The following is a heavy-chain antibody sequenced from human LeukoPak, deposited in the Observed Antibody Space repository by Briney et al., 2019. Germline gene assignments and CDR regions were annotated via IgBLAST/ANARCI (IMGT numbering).Heavy chain of an antibody. V-gene: IGHV3-21*01. D-gene: IGHD3-3*01. Sequence: GGSLRLSCGGSGFIFSIHTMGWVRQAPGKGLEWVSSTTSNSSHRYADSVKGRFNISRDNAKNTLYLQMDTLRAEDTAVYYCAKGSTVFGVVIRTYLDYWGQGTLVTVSS. CDR1: GFIFSIHT. CDR2: TTSNSSHR. CDR3: AKGSTVFGVVIRTYLDY. J-gene: IGHJ4*02.